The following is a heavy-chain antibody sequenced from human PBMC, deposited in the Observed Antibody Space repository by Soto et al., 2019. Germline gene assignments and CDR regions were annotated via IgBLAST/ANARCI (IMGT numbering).Heavy chain of an antibody. CDR2: INPKSGGT. Sequence: QVQLVQSGAEVKKPGASVRVSCKASGYSFTDYHIHWVRQAPGQGLEWLGRINPKSGGTSTAQKFQGWVSMTRDRSISTVYMELTRLRSDDRAVYFCARGHSTDCSNGVCSFFYNHEMDVWGQGTTVTVSS. CDR1: GYSFTDYH. D-gene: IGHD2-8*01. V-gene: IGHV1-2*04. CDR3: ARGHSTDCSNGVCSFFYNHEMDV. J-gene: IGHJ6*02.